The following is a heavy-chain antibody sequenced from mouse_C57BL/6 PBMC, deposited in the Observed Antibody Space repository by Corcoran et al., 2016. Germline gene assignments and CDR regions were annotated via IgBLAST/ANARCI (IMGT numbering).Heavy chain of an antibody. J-gene: IGHJ2*01. CDR2: ISYDGSN. CDR3: ARDGTTVAYFDY. CDR1: GYSITSGYY. V-gene: IGHV3-6*01. Sequence: DVQLQESGPGLVKPSQSLSLTCSVTGYSITSGYYWNWIRQFPGNKLEWMGYISYDGSNNYNPSLKNRISITRDTSKNQFFLKLNSVTTEDTATYYCARDGTTVAYFDYWGQCTTLTVSS. D-gene: IGHD1-1*01.